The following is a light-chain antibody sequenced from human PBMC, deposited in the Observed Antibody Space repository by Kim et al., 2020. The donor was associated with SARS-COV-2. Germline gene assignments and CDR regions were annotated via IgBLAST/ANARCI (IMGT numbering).Light chain of an antibody. J-gene: IGKJ1*01. CDR2: DAT. CDR1: QTINNK. V-gene: IGKV3-15*01. CDR3: QQSNNWPPLT. Sequence: SPGERVTISCRASQTINNKLVWYQQKPGQAPRLLIYDATTRATGIPARFIGSGSETDFTLTISSLQSEDFAVYYCQQSNNWPPLTFGQGTKVDIK.